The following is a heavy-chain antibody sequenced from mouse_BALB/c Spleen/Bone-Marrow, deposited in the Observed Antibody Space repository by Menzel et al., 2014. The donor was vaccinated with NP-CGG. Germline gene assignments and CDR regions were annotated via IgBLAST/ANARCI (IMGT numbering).Heavy chain of an antibody. CDR2: IWGGGST. J-gene: IGHJ2*01. D-gene: IGHD1-1*01. CDR3: AGNEDSNYYGSSLYYFDY. CDR1: GFSLSRHS. Sequence: VNVVESGPGLVAPSQSLSITCTVSGFSLSRHSVHWVRQPPGKGLEWLGMIWGGGSTDYNSALKSRLSISKDNSKSQVFLKMNSLQTDDTAMYYCAGNEDSNYYGSSLYYFDYWGQGTTLTVSS. V-gene: IGHV2-6-4*01.